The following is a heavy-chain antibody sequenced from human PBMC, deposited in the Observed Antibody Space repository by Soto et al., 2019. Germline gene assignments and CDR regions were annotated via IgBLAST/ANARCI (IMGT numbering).Heavy chain of an antibody. CDR3: AKDRYYDFWSGYYTPGWFDP. D-gene: IGHD3-3*01. J-gene: IGHJ5*02. CDR2: ISGSGGST. Sequence: GGSLRLSCAASGFTFSSYAMSWVRQAPGKGLEWVSAISGSGGSTYYADSVKGRFTISRDNSKNTLYLQMNSLRAEDTAVYYCAKDRYYDFWSGYYTPGWFDPWGQGTLVTVSS. V-gene: IGHV3-23*01. CDR1: GFTFSSYA.